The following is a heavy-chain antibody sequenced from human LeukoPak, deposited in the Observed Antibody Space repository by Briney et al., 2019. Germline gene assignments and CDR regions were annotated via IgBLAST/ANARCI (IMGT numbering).Heavy chain of an antibody. CDR1: GYTFTGYY. CDR3: AQGEGYCSSTSCYYDAFDI. J-gene: IGHJ3*02. D-gene: IGHD2-2*01. Sequence: ASVKVSCKASGYTFTGYYMHWVRQAPGQGLEWMGWINPNSGGTNYEQKFQGRVTMTRDTSISTAYMELSRLRSDDTAVYYCAQGEGYCSSTSCYYDAFDIWGQGTMVTVSS. V-gene: IGHV1-2*02. CDR2: INPNSGGT.